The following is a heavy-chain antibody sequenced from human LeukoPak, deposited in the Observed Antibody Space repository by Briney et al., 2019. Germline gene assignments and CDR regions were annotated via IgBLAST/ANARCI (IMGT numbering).Heavy chain of an antibody. J-gene: IGHJ4*02. CDR2: ISSSSSHI. Sequence: GGSLRLSCAASGFTFSNYVMNWVRQAPGKGLEWVSSISSSSSHIHYADSVKGRFTISRDNAKNSVYLQMNSLRAEDTAVYHCARAPYDSSGYYLFYFDYWGQGTLVTVSS. D-gene: IGHD3-22*01. CDR1: GFTFSNYV. CDR3: ARAPYDSSGYYLFYFDY. V-gene: IGHV3-21*01.